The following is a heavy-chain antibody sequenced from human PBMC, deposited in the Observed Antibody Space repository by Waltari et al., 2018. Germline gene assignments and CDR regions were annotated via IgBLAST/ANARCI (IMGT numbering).Heavy chain of an antibody. CDR3: ARTYYYDSSGSNWFDP. J-gene: IGHJ5*02. D-gene: IGHD3-22*01. CDR2: IYYRGST. V-gene: IGHV4-59*01. Sequence: QLQLRESGPGLVKPSGTLSLTCPVPGGSISSYYWSWHRQSQGKGLEWIWYIYYRGSTNYNASLKSRVTISVDTSKNQFSLKLSSVTAADTAVYYCARTYYYDSSGSNWFDPWGQGTLVTVSS. CDR1: GGSISSYY.